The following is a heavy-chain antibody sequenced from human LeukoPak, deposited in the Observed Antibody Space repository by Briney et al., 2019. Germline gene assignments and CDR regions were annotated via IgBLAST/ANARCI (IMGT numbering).Heavy chain of an antibody. CDR2: ISAHNNNT. CDR1: GYTFTSYG. J-gene: IGHJ6*03. Sequence: ASVKVSCKASGYTFTSYGISWVRQAPGQGLEWMGWISAHNNNTNYAQKLQGRVTMTTDTSTSTAYMELWSLRSDDTAVYYCARAPGRRSYHYYYMDVWGKGTTVTISS. D-gene: IGHD2-15*01. CDR3: ARAPGRRSYHYYYMDV. V-gene: IGHV1-18*01.